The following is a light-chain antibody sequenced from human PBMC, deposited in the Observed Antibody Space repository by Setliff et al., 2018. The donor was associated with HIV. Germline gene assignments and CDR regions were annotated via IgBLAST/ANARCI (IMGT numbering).Light chain of an antibody. J-gene: IGLJ1*01. CDR2: EVN. Sequence: QSALTQPASVSGSPGQSITISCTGTSNDVGAFNYVSWYQQHPGKAPKLIIYEVNSRPSGVSNRFSGSKSDNTASLTISGLQAEDEADYYCSSYTRSATYVFGTGTKATVL. V-gene: IGLV2-14*01. CDR1: SNDVGAFNY. CDR3: SSYTRSATYV.